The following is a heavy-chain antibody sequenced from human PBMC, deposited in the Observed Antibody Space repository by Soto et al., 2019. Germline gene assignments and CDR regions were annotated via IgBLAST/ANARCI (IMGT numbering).Heavy chain of an antibody. CDR1: GGSISSGGYY. CDR3: ARDLWVVGATTDLYYYYGMDV. CDR2: IYYSGSI. J-gene: IGHJ6*02. V-gene: IGHV4-31*03. D-gene: IGHD1-26*01. Sequence: SETLSLTCTVSGGSISSGGYYWSWIRQHPGKGLEWIGYIYYSGSIYYNPSLKSRVTISVDTSKNQFSLKLSSVTAADTAVYYCARDLWVVGATTDLYYYYGMDVWGQGTTVTVSS.